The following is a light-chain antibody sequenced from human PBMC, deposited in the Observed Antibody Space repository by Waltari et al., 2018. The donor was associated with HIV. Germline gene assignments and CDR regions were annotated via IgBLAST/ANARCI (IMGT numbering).Light chain of an antibody. Sequence: QSALTQPPSVSAALGQSVTISCTGTSSDVGNYNEVAWYQQSPGTAPKLMIYDVSNRPSGVPDRFSGSKSGNTASLTISGLQAEDEADYYCSSFTTSITVVFGGGTKLTVL. CDR1: SSDVGNYNE. CDR2: DVS. V-gene: IGLV2-18*02. J-gene: IGLJ2*01. CDR3: SSFTTSITVV.